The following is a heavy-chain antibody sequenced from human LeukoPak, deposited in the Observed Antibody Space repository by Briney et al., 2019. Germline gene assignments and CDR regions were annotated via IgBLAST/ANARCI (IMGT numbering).Heavy chain of an antibody. CDR3: ARVDY. V-gene: IGHV3-7*01. Sequence: GGSLRLSCAASGFTFKNYWMTWVRQAPGKGLEWVANIKQDGSEKYYVDSVKGRFTISRDNAKNSLYLQMNSLRAEDTAVYYCARVDYWGQGTLVTVSS. CDR2: IKQDGSEK. CDR1: GFTFKNYW. J-gene: IGHJ4*02.